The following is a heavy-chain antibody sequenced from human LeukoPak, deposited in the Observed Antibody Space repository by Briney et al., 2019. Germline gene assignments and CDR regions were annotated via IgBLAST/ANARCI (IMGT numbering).Heavy chain of an antibody. J-gene: IGHJ3*02. Sequence: SETLSLTCTVSGYSISSGYYWGWIRQPPGKGLEWIGSIYHSGSTYYNPSLKSRVTISVDTSKNQFSLKLSSVTAADTAVYYCARIPTNAVPAAHNGFDIWGQGTMLTVSS. D-gene: IGHD2-2*01. CDR3: ARIPTNAVPAAHNGFDI. CDR1: GYSISSGYY. CDR2: IYHSGST. V-gene: IGHV4-38-2*02.